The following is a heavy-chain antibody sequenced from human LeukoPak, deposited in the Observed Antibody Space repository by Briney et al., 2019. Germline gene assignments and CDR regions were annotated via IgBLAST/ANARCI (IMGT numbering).Heavy chain of an antibody. Sequence: ASVKVSCKASGGTFSSYAISWVRQAPGQGLEWMGRIIPILGIANYAQKFQGRVTITADKSTSTAYMELSSLRSEDTAVYYCARDLGSSGYFLVGGWFDPWGQGTLVTVS. D-gene: IGHD3-22*01. CDR1: GGTFSSYA. CDR3: ARDLGSSGYFLVGGWFDP. CDR2: IIPILGIA. J-gene: IGHJ5*02. V-gene: IGHV1-69*04.